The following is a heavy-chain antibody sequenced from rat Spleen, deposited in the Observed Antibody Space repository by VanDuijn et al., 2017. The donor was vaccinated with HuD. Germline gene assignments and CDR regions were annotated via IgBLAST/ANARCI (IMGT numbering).Heavy chain of an antibody. CDR3: VGAGYLRDWYFDF. Sequence: EVQLVETGGGLVQPGRSLKLSCVASGFTFSSYWMYWIRQAPGKGLEWVSSINTDGGSTYYPDSVKGRFTISRDNAKRTLFLQMDSLRSDDTATYYCVGAGYLRDWYFDFWGPGTMVTVSS. D-gene: IGHD2-2*01. CDR1: GFTFSSYW. V-gene: IGHV5-58*01. CDR2: INTDGGST. J-gene: IGHJ1*01.